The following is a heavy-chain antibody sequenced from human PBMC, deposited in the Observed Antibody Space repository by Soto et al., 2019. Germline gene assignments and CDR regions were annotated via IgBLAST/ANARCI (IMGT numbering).Heavy chain of an antibody. CDR1: GGSLSSSSYY. CDR2: IYYSGST. CDR3: ARSYDSSGYFFGY. Sequence: SETLSLTCTVSGGSLSSSSYYWGCIRQPPGKGLEGIGSIYYSGSTYYNPSLKSRVTISVGTSKNQFSLKLSSVTAADTAVYYCARSYDSSGYFFGYWGQGTLVTVSS. D-gene: IGHD3-22*01. V-gene: IGHV4-39*01. J-gene: IGHJ4*02.